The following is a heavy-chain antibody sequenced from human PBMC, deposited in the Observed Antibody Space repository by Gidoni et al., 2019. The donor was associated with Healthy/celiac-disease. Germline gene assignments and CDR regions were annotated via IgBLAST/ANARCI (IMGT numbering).Heavy chain of an antibody. D-gene: IGHD6-13*01. J-gene: IGHJ4*02. CDR1: GFTFSSYS. V-gene: IGHV3-48*02. CDR2: ISSSSSTI. Sequence: EVQLVESGGGLVQPGGSLRLSCSASGFTFSSYSMNWVRQAPGKGLEWVSYISSSSSTIYYADSVKGRFTISRDNAKNSLYRQMNSLRDEDTAVYYCARDQGIAAAYDYWGQGTLVTVSS. CDR3: ARDQGIAAAYDY.